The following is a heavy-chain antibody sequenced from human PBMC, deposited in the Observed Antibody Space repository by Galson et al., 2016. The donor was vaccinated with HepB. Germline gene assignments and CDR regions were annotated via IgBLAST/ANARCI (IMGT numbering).Heavy chain of an antibody. CDR2: ISYDGVDK. CDR1: GFAFSSYG. V-gene: IGHV3-30*03. CDR3: AREGVYSGNDFGGGFDF. Sequence: SLRLSCAASGFAFSSYGMHWVRQAPGKGLEWVAVISYDGVDKYYGDSVKGRFTISRDSSKNTMYLQMNSLRAEDTAVYYCAREGVYSGNDFGGGFDFWGQGALVTVSS. D-gene: IGHD5-12*01. J-gene: IGHJ4*02.